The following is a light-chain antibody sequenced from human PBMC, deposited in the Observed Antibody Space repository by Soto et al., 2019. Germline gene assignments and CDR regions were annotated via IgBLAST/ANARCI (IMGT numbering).Light chain of an antibody. V-gene: IGKV3-15*01. CDR2: GAS. Sequence: EVVLTQSPGTLSLSPGERATLSCRASQSVSSNLAWYQQKPGQAPRLLIYGASTRATGIPARFSGSGSATEFTLTISSLQSEDFAVYYCQQYNNWPPITFGQGTRLEI. J-gene: IGKJ5*01. CDR1: QSVSSN. CDR3: QQYNNWPPIT.